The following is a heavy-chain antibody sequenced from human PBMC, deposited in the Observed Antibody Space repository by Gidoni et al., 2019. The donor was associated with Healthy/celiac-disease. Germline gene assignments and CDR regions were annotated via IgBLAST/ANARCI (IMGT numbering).Heavy chain of an antibody. Sequence: EVQLLESGGGLVQPGGSLRLSCAASGFTFSSYAMSWVRQAPGKGLEWVSAISGSGGSTYYADSVKGRFTISRDNSKNTLYLQMNSLRAEDTAVYYCAKAPDYEAFWYYYYGMDVWGQGTTVTVSS. D-gene: IGHD4-17*01. CDR1: GFTFSSYA. J-gene: IGHJ6*02. CDR2: ISGSGGST. V-gene: IGHV3-23*01. CDR3: AKAPDYEAFWYYYYGMDV.